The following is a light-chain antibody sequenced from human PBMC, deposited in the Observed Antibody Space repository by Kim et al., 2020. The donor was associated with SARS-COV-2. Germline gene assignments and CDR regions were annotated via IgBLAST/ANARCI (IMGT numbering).Light chain of an antibody. CDR3: QQYENWPPYT. CDR2: GAS. J-gene: IGKJ2*01. Sequence: VSPGERVPLPCTASQRVNSNLAWYQQKRGQSPTLLIFGASTRATGVPARFSGRGFGTEFSFTISSLQSEDFAIYFCQQYENWPPYTFGQGTKLEI. CDR1: QRVNSN. V-gene: IGKV3-15*01.